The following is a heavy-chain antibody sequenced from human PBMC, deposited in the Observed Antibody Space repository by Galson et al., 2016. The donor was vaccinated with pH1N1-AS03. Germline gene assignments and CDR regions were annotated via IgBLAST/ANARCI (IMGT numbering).Heavy chain of an antibody. J-gene: IGHJ3*02. Sequence: CAISGDSVSSNIDAWNWIRQSPSGGLEWLGRTYWRSKWYNDYAVSVKSRITINLDTSKNQFSLQLNSVTPEDTAVYYCARGRYSAFDIWSQGTLVTVSS. CDR2: TYWRSKWYN. CDR3: ARGRYSAFDI. V-gene: IGHV6-1*01. D-gene: IGHD1-1*01. CDR1: GDSVSSNIDA.